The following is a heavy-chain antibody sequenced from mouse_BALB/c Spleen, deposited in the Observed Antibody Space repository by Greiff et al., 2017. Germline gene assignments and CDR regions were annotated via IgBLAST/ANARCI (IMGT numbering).Heavy chain of an antibody. Sequence: EVKLVESGGGLVQPGGSMKLSCVASGFTFSNYWMNWVRQSPEKGLEWVAEIRLKSNNYATHYAESVKGRFTISRDDSKSSVYLQMNNLRAEDTGIYYCTIYYDYDDVWGAGTTVTVSS. V-gene: IGHV6-6*02. J-gene: IGHJ1*01. D-gene: IGHD2-4*01. CDR1: GFTFSNYW. CDR2: IRLKSNNYAT. CDR3: TIYYDYDDV.